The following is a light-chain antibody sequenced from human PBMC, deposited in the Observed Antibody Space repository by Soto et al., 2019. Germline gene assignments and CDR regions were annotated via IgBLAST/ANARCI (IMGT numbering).Light chain of an antibody. CDR2: GTS. CDR1: QSVNSRY. V-gene: IGKV3-20*01. CDR3: QQYDSSPNT. Sequence: EILLTQSPGTLSLSPGERATLSCRASQSVNSRYLAWYQQKPGQAPRLIIHGTSSRAAGIPDRFSGGGSGTDFSLTINRLEPEDFAVYYCQQYDSSPNTFGGGTKVEIK. J-gene: IGKJ4*01.